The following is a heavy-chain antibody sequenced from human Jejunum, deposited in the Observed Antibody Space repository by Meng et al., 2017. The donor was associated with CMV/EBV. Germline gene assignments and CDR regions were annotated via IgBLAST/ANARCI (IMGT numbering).Heavy chain of an antibody. V-gene: IGHV4-30-4*01. CDR2: IDNRGSP. Sequence: HLPHPGPGLVRPSQTLSLPCTASGASISSGDFCWSWIRQPPGKGLEYIGYIDNRGSPYYNPSLKSRVTMSMDTSKNQFSLKLSSVTAADTAVYYCARGYSSGWNYFHYWGQGTLVTVSS. J-gene: IGHJ4*02. CDR3: ARGYSSGWNYFHY. D-gene: IGHD6-19*01. CDR1: GASISSGDFC.